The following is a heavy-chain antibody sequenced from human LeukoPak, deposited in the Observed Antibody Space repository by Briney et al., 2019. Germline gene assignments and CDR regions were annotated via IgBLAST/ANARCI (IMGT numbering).Heavy chain of an antibody. J-gene: IGHJ4*02. Sequence: PGGSLRLSCAASGLTFSSYGMHWVRQAPGKGLEWVANIKQDGSEKYYVDSVKGRFTISRDNAKNSLYLQMNSLRAEDTAVYYCAREVTEGYSSGWYIHSELDYWGQGTLVTVSS. CDR2: IKQDGSEK. V-gene: IGHV3-7*01. CDR3: AREVTEGYSSGWYIHSELDY. D-gene: IGHD6-19*01. CDR1: GLTFSSYG.